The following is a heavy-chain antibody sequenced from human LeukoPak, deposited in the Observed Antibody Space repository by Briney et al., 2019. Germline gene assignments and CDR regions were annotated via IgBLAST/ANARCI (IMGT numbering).Heavy chain of an antibody. J-gene: IGHJ4*02. Sequence: PGGSLRLSCAASGFGFSGYGMSWVRQAPGKGLEWVSSISAGSGSTDYADSVKGRFTISRDDSKNTLYLQMKSLRAEDTAVYYCAKSHEPYYYDSSGYYDDYWGQGTLVTVSS. CDR3: AKSHEPYYYDSSGYYDDY. D-gene: IGHD3-22*01. V-gene: IGHV3-23*01. CDR2: ISAGSGST. CDR1: GFGFSGYG.